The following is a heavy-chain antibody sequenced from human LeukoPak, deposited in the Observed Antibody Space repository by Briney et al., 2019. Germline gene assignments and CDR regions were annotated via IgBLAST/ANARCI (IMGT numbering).Heavy chain of an antibody. CDR2: IYYSRST. V-gene: IGHV4-61*01. Sequence: SETLSLTCTVSGASVSSGSYYWSWIRQPPGKGLEWIGYIYYSRSTNYNPSLKSRVTISVDTSKNQFSLKLSSVTAADTAVYYCARGSRGYTYGWGQGTLVTVSS. J-gene: IGHJ4*02. D-gene: IGHD5-18*01. CDR3: ARGSRGYTYG. CDR1: GASVSSGSYY.